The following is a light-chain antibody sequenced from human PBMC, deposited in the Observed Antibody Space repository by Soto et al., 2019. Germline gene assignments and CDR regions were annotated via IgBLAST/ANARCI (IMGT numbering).Light chain of an antibody. J-gene: IGLJ2*01. CDR3: QSFDTNLNAVV. CDR2: DTA. CDR1: GSNIGAGYD. V-gene: IGLV1-40*01. Sequence: QSVLTQPPSVSGALGQSVTISCIGSGSNIGAGYDVHWYQQLPGVAPKLLIFDTANRPSGVPGRFSGSKSGASASLAITGLLPEDEADFFCQSFDTNLNAVVFGGGTKLTVL.